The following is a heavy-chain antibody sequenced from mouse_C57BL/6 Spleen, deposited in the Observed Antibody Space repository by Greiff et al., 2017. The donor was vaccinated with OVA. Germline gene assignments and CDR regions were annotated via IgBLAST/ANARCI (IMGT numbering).Heavy chain of an antibody. CDR2: INPSNGGT. CDR3: AAGDYYGSRPLAY. D-gene: IGHD1-1*01. CDR1: GYTFTSYW. J-gene: IGHJ3*01. Sequence: VQLQQPGTELVKPGASVKLSCKASGYTFTSYWMHWVKQRPGQGLEWIGNINPSNGGTNYNEKFKSKATLTVDKSSSTAYMQLSSLTSEDSAVYDCAAGDYYGSRPLAYWGQGTLVTVSA. V-gene: IGHV1-53*01.